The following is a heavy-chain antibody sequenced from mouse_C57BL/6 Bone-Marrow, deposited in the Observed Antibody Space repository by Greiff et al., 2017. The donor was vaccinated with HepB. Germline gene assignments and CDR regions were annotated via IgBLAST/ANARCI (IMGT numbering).Heavy chain of an antibody. CDR2: ISSGGSYT. CDR1: GFTFSSYG. CDR3: ARHTTVGGGYFDV. V-gene: IGHV5-6*01. J-gene: IGHJ1*03. Sequence: EVHLVESGGDLVKPGGSLKLSCAASGFTFSSYGMSWVRQTPDKRLEWVATISSGGSYTYYPDSVKGRFTISRDNAKNTLYLQMSSLKSEDTAMYYCARHTTVGGGYFDVWGTGTTVTVSS. D-gene: IGHD1-1*01.